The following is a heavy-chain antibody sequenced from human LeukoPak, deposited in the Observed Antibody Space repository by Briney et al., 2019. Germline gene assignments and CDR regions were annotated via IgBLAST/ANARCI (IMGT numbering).Heavy chain of an antibody. CDR1: GYFISSGYY. D-gene: IGHD2-15*01. Sequence: SETLSLTCTVSGYFISSGYYWGWIRQPPGKGLQWIGSTHHSGSTYYNPSLKSRVTISVDTSKNQFSLKLSSVTAADTAVYYCARAGWYTLDNWGQGTLVTVSS. V-gene: IGHV4-38-2*02. CDR3: ARAGWYTLDN. CDR2: THHSGST. J-gene: IGHJ4*02.